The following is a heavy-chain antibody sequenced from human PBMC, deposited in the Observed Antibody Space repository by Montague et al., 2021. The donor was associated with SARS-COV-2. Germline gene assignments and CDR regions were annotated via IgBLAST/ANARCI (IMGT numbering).Heavy chain of an antibody. Sequence: SETLSLTCTVSGDSISSSSYNWGWIPQPPGKGLVWIGGVHYSGRSYYNPSLKSRVTIYVDTSKNQLSLKLSSVTAADTAVYYCTRHVHMTWPEPSPGFDYWGKGTLVTVSS. CDR1: GDSISSSSYN. D-gene: IGHD1-1*01. CDR2: VHYSGRS. J-gene: IGHJ4*02. CDR3: TRHVHMTWPEPSPGFDY. V-gene: IGHV4-39*01.